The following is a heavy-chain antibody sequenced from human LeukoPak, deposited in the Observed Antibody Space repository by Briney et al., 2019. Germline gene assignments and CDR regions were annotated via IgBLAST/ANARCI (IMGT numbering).Heavy chain of an antibody. CDR3: ARGRKLYYDSSGYPPYFDY. J-gene: IGHJ4*02. CDR2: INHSGST. D-gene: IGHD3-22*01. Sequence: SETLSLTCAVYGGSFSGYYWSWIRQPPGEGLEWIGEINHSGSTNYNPSLKSRVTISVDTSKNQFSLKLSSVTAADTAVYYCARGRKLYYDSSGYPPYFDYWGQGTLVTVSS. CDR1: GGSFSGYY. V-gene: IGHV4-34*01.